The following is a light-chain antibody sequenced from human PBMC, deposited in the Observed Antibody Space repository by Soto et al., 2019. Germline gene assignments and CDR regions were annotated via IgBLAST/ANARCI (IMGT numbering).Light chain of an antibody. CDR2: SNN. CDR1: SSNIGSNT. CDR3: AAWDDSLNGVV. Sequence: QSVLTQPPSASGTPGQRVTISCSGSSSNIGSNTVYWYQQLPGTAPKLLIYSNNQRPSGVPDRFSGSKSGPSASLAISGLQSEDEADYYCAAWDDSLNGVVFGGGTKLTVL. J-gene: IGLJ2*01. V-gene: IGLV1-44*01.